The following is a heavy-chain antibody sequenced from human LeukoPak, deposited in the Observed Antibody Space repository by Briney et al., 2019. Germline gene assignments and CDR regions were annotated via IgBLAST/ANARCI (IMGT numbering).Heavy chain of an antibody. Sequence: GGSLRLSCVGSGYSFSDYYIDWVRQTPGKGLEWVSSIGSISDYVSYADSVKGRFTISRDNAKNSVYLQMNSLRVEDMGVYYCGNSRGSYVWGQGTLVTVSS. CDR2: IGSISDYV. V-gene: IGHV3-21*01. J-gene: IGHJ4*02. D-gene: IGHD3-16*01. CDR3: GNSRGSYV. CDR1: GYSFSDYY.